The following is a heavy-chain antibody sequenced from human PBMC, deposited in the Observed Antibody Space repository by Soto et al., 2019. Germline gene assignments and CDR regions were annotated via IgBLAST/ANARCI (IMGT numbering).Heavy chain of an antibody. Sequence: SETLSLTCTVSGGSISSYYWSWIRQPPGKGLEWIGYIYYSGSTNYNPYLKSRVTISVDMSKNQFSLKLGSVTAADTAVYYCARGVTIFGVGDNWFDPWGQGTLVTVSS. J-gene: IGHJ5*02. D-gene: IGHD3-3*01. V-gene: IGHV4-59*01. CDR1: GGSISSYY. CDR3: ARGVTIFGVGDNWFDP. CDR2: IYYSGST.